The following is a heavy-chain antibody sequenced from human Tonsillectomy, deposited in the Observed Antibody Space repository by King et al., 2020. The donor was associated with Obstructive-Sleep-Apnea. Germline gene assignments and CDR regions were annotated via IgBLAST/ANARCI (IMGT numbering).Heavy chain of an antibody. CDR2: IYHTGNT. CDR1: GYSITSGYY. D-gene: IGHD1-7*01. CDR3: TREMGELLGFDF. V-gene: IGHV4-38-2*02. J-gene: IGHJ4*02. Sequence: LQLQESGPGLVKPSETLSLTCAVSGYSITSGYYWGWIRQPPGKGLEWIASIYHTGNTYYNPSLKSRVIMSVDTSKNQFSLKLTPVTAADTAVYYCTREMGELLGFDFWGQGTLVTVSS.